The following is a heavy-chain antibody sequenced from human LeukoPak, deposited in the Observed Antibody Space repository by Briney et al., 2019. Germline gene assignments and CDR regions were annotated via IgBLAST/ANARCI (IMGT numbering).Heavy chain of an antibody. J-gene: IGHJ4*02. V-gene: IGHV4-34*01. CDR2: INHSGST. D-gene: IGHD1-7*01. CDR1: GGSFSGYY. CDR3: ARADWNYFFRY. Sequence: SETLSLTCAAYGGSFSGYYWSWIRQPPGKGLEWIGEINHSGSTNYNPSLKSRVTISVDTSKNQFSLKLSSVTAADTAVYYCARADWNYFFRYWGQGTLVTVSS.